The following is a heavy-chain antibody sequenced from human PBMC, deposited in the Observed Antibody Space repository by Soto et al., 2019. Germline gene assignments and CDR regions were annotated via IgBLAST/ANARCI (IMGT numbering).Heavy chain of an antibody. Sequence: QVQLVQSGAEVKKPGASVKVSCKASGYTVTSYDINWVRQATGQGLEWMGWMNPNSGVAGYAQNFQGRVTMTRNTSRNTAYMDLSSLRSEDTAVYYCARSKNYYDSSGHYTALDYWGQGTLVTVSS. CDR2: MNPNSGVA. J-gene: IGHJ4*02. CDR3: ARSKNYYDSSGHYTALDY. V-gene: IGHV1-8*01. D-gene: IGHD3-22*01. CDR1: GYTVTSYD.